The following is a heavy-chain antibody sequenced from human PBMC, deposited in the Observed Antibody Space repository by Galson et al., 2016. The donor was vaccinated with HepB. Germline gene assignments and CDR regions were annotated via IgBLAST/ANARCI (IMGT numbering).Heavy chain of an antibody. D-gene: IGHD2-2*01. J-gene: IGHJ6*02. Sequence: VTCTASGGTFSRYAISCVRQAPGQGLEWLGGIIPIFGTTNYTQKFQGRVTLTADESTSTAYMELSSLRSEDTAVYYCARPQSPYCSSTNCFYYGMDLWGQGTTVTVSS. CDR3: ARPQSPYCSSTNCFYYGMDL. V-gene: IGHV1-69*01. CDR1: GGTFSRYA. CDR2: IIPIFGTT.